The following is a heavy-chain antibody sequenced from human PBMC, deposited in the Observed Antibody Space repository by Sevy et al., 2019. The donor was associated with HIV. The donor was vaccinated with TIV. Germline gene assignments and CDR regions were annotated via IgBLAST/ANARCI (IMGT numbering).Heavy chain of an antibody. D-gene: IGHD6-13*01. CDR1: GFTLSSFW. V-gene: IGHV3-7*01. CDR3: ARGGQHLGY. J-gene: IGHJ4*02. CDR2: MKQDGSEQ. Sequence: GGSLRLSCAASGFTLSSFWMNWIRQAPGKGLEWVAAMKQDGSEQDFVDSVKGRFPISRDNAKNSLYLQMNSLRVGDTAVYYCARGGQHLGYWGQGTLVTVSS.